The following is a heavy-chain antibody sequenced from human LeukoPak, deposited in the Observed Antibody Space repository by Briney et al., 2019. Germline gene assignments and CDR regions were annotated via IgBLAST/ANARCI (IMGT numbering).Heavy chain of an antibody. CDR2: INPNNGGT. CDR3: AGEDNSSGYRPFDI. J-gene: IGHJ3*02. V-gene: IGHV1-2*06. D-gene: IGHD3-22*01. CDR1: GYTFTGYY. Sequence: ASVKVSCTASGYTFTGYYIHWVREAPGQGLEWMGRINPNNGGTNYAQKFQGRVTMTRDMSMSTAYMELSRLRSVDTAVYYCAGEDNSSGYRPFDIWGQGTMVTVPS.